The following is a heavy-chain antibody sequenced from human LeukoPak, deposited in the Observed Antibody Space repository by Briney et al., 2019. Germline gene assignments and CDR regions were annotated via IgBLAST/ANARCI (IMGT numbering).Heavy chain of an antibody. J-gene: IGHJ4*02. V-gene: IGHV3-48*02. CDR1: GIXFSGYS. CDR3: ARVGGATAVTMYFEY. D-gene: IGHD1-26*01. Sequence: PGGSLRLSCVVSGIXFSGYSIIWVRQAPGKGLEWLSFMTTSGNTIFYAESVKDRPTISRDNAKKSLYLQMNSLRDEDTAVYYCARVGGATAVTMYFEYWGQGTLVTVSS. CDR2: MTTSGNTI.